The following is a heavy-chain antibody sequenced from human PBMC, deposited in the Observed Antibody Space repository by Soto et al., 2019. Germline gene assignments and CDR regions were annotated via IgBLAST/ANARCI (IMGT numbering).Heavy chain of an antibody. V-gene: IGHV3-30-3*01. J-gene: IGHJ6*02. Sequence: QVQLVESGGGVVQPGRSLRLSCAASGFTFSSYAMHWVRQAPGKGLERVAVISYDGSNKYYADSVKGRFTISRDNSKNTLYLQMNSLRAEDTAVYYCARVREGEYYYYGMDVWGQGTTVTVSS. CDR3: ARVREGEYYYYGMDV. CDR1: GFTFSSYA. D-gene: IGHD3-10*01. CDR2: ISYDGSNK.